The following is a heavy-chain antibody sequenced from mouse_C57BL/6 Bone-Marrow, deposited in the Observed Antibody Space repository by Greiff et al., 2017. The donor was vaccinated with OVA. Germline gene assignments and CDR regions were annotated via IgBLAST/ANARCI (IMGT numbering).Heavy chain of an antibody. CDR2: IYPGSGST. V-gene: IGHV1-55*01. CDR3: ARGDYYDYDWFAY. J-gene: IGHJ3*01. CDR1: GYTFTSYW. Sequence: QVQLQQPGAELVKPGASVKMSCKASGYTFTSYWITWVKQRPGQGLEWIGDIYPGSGSTNYNEKFKSKATLTVDTSSSTAYMQLSSLTSEDSAVYYGARGDYYDYDWFAYWGQGTLVTVSA. D-gene: IGHD2-4*01.